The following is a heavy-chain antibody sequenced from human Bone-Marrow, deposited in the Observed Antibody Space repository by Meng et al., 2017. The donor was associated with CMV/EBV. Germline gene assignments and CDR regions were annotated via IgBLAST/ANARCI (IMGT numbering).Heavy chain of an antibody. CDR3: ARVLVVRGKGLYGMDV. CDR2: TRNKANSYTT. V-gene: IGHV3-72*01. Sequence: LSLTCAASGFTFSSYAMHWVRQAPGKGLEWVGRTRNKANSYTTEYAASVKGRFTISRDDSKNSLFLQMNSLKTEDTAVYYCARVLVVRGKGLYGMDVWGQGTTVTVSS. J-gene: IGHJ6*02. CDR1: GFTFSSYA. D-gene: IGHD3-10*01.